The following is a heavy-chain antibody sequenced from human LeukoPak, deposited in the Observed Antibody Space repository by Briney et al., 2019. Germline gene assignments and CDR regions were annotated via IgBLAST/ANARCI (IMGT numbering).Heavy chain of an antibody. V-gene: IGHV3-48*01. CDR2: ISSSSSTI. CDR1: GFTFSSYS. Sequence: PGGSLRLSCAASGFTFSSYSMNWVRQAPGKGLEWVSYISSSSSTIYYADSVKGRFTISRDNAKNSLYLQMNSLRAEDTAVYYCARELRYFDWTTTYYYGMDVWGQGTTVTVSS. J-gene: IGHJ6*02. CDR3: ARELRYFDWTTTYYYGMDV. D-gene: IGHD3-9*01.